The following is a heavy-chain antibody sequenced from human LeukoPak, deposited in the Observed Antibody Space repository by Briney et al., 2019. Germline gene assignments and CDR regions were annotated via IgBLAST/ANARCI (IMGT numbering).Heavy chain of an antibody. D-gene: IGHD6-19*01. CDR1: GFTLSSYA. CDR2: ISSEGSNK. J-gene: IGHJ4*02. CDR3: ARVKAVIAVAGPPFDY. Sequence: GRSLRLSCAASGFTLSSYAMQWVRQAPGKGLEWVAVISSEGSNKYYADSVKGRCTISRDNSKTPLYLQMNSLRAEDTAVYYCARVKAVIAVAGPPFDYWGQGTLVTVSS. V-gene: IGHV3-30-3*01.